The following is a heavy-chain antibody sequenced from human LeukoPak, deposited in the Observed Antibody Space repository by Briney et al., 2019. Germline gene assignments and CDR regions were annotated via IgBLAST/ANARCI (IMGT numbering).Heavy chain of an antibody. V-gene: IGHV1-46*01. J-gene: IGHJ4*02. CDR2: IKSTGDTT. Sequence: ASVQVSFTTSGYTFTSYHMHWVRQAPGQGLEWVAIIKSTGDTTVYAQKFQGRVTVTRDTSTSTVYMDLSSLSSEDTAVYYCVREDAHTYYFDFWGPGTLVTVSS. CDR3: VREDAHTYYFDF. D-gene: IGHD2-2*01. CDR1: GYTFTSYH.